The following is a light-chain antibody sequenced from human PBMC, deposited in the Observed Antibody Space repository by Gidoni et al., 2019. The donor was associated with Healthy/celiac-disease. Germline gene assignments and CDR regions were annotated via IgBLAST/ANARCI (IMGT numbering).Light chain of an antibody. CDR3: QSYDSSNHGV. V-gene: IGLV6-57*02. CDR2: EDN. CDR1: SGSIASNY. Sequence: NFMLTQPHSVSASPSNTVTISCTGSSGSIASNYVQWYQQRPGSAPTTVIYEDNQRPSGVPDRFSGSIDSSSNSASLTVTGLKTEDEADYYCQSYDSSNHGVFGGGTKLTVL. J-gene: IGLJ3*02.